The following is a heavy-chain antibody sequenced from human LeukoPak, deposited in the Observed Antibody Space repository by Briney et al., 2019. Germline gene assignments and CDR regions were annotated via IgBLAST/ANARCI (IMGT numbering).Heavy chain of an antibody. CDR1: GFTFSSYD. J-gene: IGHJ4*02. CDR3: ARDGGDSSLDY. V-gene: IGHV3-13*01. CDR2: IGTAGDT. Sequence: GGSLRLSCAASGFTFSSYDMHWVRQAAGKGLEWVSAIGTAGDTYYPGSVKGRFTISRENAENSLYLQMNSLRAGDTAVYYCARDGGDSSLDYWGQGTLVTVSS. D-gene: IGHD6-13*01.